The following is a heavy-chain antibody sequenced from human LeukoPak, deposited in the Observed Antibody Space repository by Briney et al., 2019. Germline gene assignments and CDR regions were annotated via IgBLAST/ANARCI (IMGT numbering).Heavy chain of an antibody. CDR3: ATDQYGYNSY. V-gene: IGHV4-39*01. D-gene: IGHD5-24*01. CDR1: GGSISSSSYY. CDR2: IYYRGGT. Sequence: KTSETLSLTCTVSGGSISSSSYYWGWIRQPPGKGLERIGSIYYRGGTYYNPSLKSRVTTSVDTSKNQVSLKLSSVTAADTAVYYCATDQYGYNSYWGQGTLVTVSS. J-gene: IGHJ4*02.